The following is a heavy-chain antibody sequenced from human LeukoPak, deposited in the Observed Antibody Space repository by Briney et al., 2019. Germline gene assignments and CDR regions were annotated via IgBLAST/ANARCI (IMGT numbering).Heavy chain of an antibody. CDR1: GFTFDDYA. V-gene: IGHV3-9*01. Sequence: GGSLRLSCAASGFTFDDYAMHWVRQAPGKGLEWVSGISWNSGGIGYADSVKGRFTISRDNAKNSLYVQMNSLRAEDTALYYCAKDKGTGYDILTGPIDYWGQGTLVTVSS. CDR3: AKDKGTGYDILTGPIDY. CDR2: ISWNSGGI. J-gene: IGHJ4*02. D-gene: IGHD3-9*01.